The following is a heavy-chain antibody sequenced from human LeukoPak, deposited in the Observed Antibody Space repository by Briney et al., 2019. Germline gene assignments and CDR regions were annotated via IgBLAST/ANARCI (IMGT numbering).Heavy chain of an antibody. Sequence: GGSLRLSCAASGFTFSSYGMHWVRQAPGKGLEWVAVIWYDGSNKYYADSVKGRFTISRDNSQNTLDLQMNNLRVEDTAVYYCAKDSGIVVVPAASHYWGQGTLVTVSS. CDR1: GFTFSSYG. D-gene: IGHD2-2*01. V-gene: IGHV3-33*06. J-gene: IGHJ4*02. CDR2: IWYDGSNK. CDR3: AKDSGIVVVPAASHY.